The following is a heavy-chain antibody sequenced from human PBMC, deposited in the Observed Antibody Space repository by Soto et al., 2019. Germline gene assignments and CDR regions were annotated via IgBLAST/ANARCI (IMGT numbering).Heavy chain of an antibody. CDR1: GYTFTSFG. D-gene: IGHD6-19*01. CDR2: IGAYNGNT. CDR3: ARAGIAVTGTRSFHH. V-gene: IGHV1-18*01. J-gene: IGHJ1*01. Sequence: QVPLVQSGAEVKKPGASVRVSCKASGYTFTSFGISWVRQAPGQGLEWMGWIGAYNGNTEYAQSLQDRVTMTTDTSTSTAFMELTSLRSDDTAVYYCARAGIAVTGTRSFHHWGQGTLVTVSS.